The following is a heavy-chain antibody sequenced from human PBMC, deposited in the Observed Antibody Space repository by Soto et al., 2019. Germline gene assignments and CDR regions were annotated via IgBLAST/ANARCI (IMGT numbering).Heavy chain of an antibody. D-gene: IGHD3-3*01. J-gene: IGHJ6*02. CDR3: ARPSLTILGPSNHYSGMGV. V-gene: IGHV4-30-4*01. CDR1: GGSISSGEYY. Sequence: QVQLQESGPGLVKPSETLSLTCTVSGGSISSGEYYWTWIRQPPGKGLEWIGYISYSGSTHYSPSLKGRVSITGDTPKIHFPLNLAFLSAEDTAVFYCARPSLTILGPSNHYSGMGVGGLGTTSPVSS. CDR2: ISYSGST.